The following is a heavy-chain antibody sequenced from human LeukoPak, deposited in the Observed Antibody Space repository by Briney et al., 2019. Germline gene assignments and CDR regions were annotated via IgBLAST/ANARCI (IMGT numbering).Heavy chain of an antibody. Sequence: RGGSLRLSCAASGFTFSSYGMHWVRQAPGRGLEWVAFIRYDGSNKYYADSVKGRFTISRNNSKNTLYLQMNSLRAEDTAVYYCAKDTLYDFWSGYYPYYYYMDVWGKGTTVTVSS. V-gene: IGHV3-30*02. CDR1: GFTFSSYG. D-gene: IGHD3-3*01. CDR3: AKDTLYDFWSGYYPYYYYMDV. J-gene: IGHJ6*03. CDR2: IRYDGSNK.